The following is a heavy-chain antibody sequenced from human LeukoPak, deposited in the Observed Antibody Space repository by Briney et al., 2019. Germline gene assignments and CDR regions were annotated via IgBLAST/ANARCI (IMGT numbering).Heavy chain of an antibody. V-gene: IGHV3-48*01. J-gene: IGHJ3*02. CDR3: ARERDAFDI. CDR2: ISSSSSTK. Sequence: PGGSLRLSCAASGFTFSSYSMNWVRQAPGKGLEGVSYISSSSSTKYYADSVKGRFTISRDNAKDSLYLQMNSLRAEDTAVYYCARERDAFDIWGQGTMVTVSS. CDR1: GFTFSSYS.